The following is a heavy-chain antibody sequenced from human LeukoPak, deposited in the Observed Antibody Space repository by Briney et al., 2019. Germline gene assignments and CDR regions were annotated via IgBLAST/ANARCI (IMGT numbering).Heavy chain of an antibody. J-gene: IGHJ4*02. CDR1: GFTFSSYS. CDR2: ISTSSTYI. D-gene: IGHD1-20*01. Sequence: PGGSLRLSCAASGFTFSSYSMNWVRQAPAKGLEWVSSISTSSTYIYYADSVKGRFTISRDNAKNSLYLQMNSLRAEDTAVYYCARDPPFIIGTTFFDYWGQGTLVTVSS. CDR3: ARDPPFIIGTTFFDY. V-gene: IGHV3-21*01.